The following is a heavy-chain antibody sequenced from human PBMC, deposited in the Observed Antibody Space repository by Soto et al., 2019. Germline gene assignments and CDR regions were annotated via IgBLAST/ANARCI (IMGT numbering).Heavy chain of an antibody. CDR1: GFTFSSYA. J-gene: IGHJ6*02. D-gene: IGHD2-15*01. Sequence: GGSLRLSCAASGFTFSSYAMSWVRQAPGKGLEWVSAISGSGGSTYYADSVKGRFTISRDNSKKTLYLQWSSLKASDTATYYCASMGCSGGSCYSNHYYGLDVWGQGTTVTVSS. CDR2: ISGSGGST. V-gene: IGHV3-23*01. CDR3: ASMGCSGGSCYSNHYYGLDV.